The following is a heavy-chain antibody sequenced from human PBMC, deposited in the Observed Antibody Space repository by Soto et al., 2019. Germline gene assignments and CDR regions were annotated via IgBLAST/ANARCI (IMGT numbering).Heavy chain of an antibody. CDR2: IIPIFGTA. Sequence: GASVKVSCKASGGTFSSYAISWVRQAPGQGLEWMGGIIPIFGTANYAQKFRGRVTMTQNTAIGTAYMELSSLRSDDTATYYCTRAYGAETFDFWGQGTRVTVSS. D-gene: IGHD3-10*01. J-gene: IGHJ5*01. V-gene: IGHV1-69*06. CDR1: GGTFSSYA. CDR3: TRAYGAETFDF.